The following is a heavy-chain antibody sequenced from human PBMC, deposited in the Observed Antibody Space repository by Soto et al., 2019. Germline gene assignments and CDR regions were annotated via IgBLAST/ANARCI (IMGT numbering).Heavy chain of an antibody. D-gene: IGHD6-19*01. CDR2: IYPGDSDT. J-gene: IGHJ4*02. Sequence: XESLMISCKGAGYSFTSYWIGWVRQMLGKGLEWMGIIYPGDSDTRYSPPFQGQVTISADKSISTAYLQWSSLKASDAAMYYCARREDSSGWFMEGGDDNFDYWGQGPLVTVSS. V-gene: IGHV5-51*01. CDR1: GYSFTSYW. CDR3: ARREDSSGWFMEGGDDNFDY.